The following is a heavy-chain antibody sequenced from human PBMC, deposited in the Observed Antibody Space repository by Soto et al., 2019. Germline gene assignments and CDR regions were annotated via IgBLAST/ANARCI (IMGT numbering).Heavy chain of an antibody. CDR3: ARDLAALELPEPYYFDY. Sequence: GGSLRLSCAASGFTFSSYSMNWGRQAPGKGLEWVSSISSSSSYIYYADSVKGRFTISRDNAKNSLYLQMNSLRAEDTAVYYCARDLAALELPEPYYFDYWGQGTLVTVSS. J-gene: IGHJ4*02. CDR1: GFTFSSYS. CDR2: ISSSSSYI. D-gene: IGHD1-7*01. V-gene: IGHV3-21*01.